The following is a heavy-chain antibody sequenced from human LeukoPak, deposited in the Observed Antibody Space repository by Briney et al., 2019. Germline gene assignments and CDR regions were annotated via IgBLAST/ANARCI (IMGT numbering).Heavy chain of an antibody. CDR1: GGSISSYY. J-gene: IGHJ4*02. D-gene: IGHD6-13*01. Sequence: SETLSLTCTVSGGSISSYYWSWIRQPPGKGQDWIGYIYYSGSTNYNPSLKSRVTISVDTSKNQFSLKLSSVTAADTAVYYCARGPYSSSWYDFDYWGQGTLVTVSS. V-gene: IGHV4-59*01. CDR3: ARGPYSSSWYDFDY. CDR2: IYYSGST.